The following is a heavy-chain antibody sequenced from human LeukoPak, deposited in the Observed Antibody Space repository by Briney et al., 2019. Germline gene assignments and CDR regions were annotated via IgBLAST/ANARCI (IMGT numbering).Heavy chain of an antibody. D-gene: IGHD3-3*01. CDR2: IIPIFGTA. J-gene: IGHJ4*02. CDR3: ARDRDFWGGYYAIGGFDY. Sequence: GSSVKVSCKASGGTFSSYAISWVRQAPGQGLEWMGRIIPIFGTANYAQKFQGRVTITTDESTSTAYMELSSLRSEDTAVYYCARDRDFWGGYYAIGGFDYWGQGTLVTVSS. CDR1: GGTFSSYA. V-gene: IGHV1-69*05.